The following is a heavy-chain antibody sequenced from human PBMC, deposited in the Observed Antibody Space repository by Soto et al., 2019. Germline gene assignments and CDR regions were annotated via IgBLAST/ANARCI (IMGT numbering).Heavy chain of an antibody. Sequence: GASVKVSCKASGYTFTSYGISWVRRAPGQGLEWMGWISAYNGNTNYAQKLQGRVTMTTDTSTSTAYMELRSLRSDDTAVYYCARELYCSSTSCYPRGAFDIWGQGTMVTVSS. D-gene: IGHD2-2*01. CDR3: ARELYCSSTSCYPRGAFDI. CDR1: GYTFTSYG. J-gene: IGHJ3*02. CDR2: ISAYNGNT. V-gene: IGHV1-18*01.